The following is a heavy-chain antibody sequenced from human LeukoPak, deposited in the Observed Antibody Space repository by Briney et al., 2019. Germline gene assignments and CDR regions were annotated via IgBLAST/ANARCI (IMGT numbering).Heavy chain of an antibody. D-gene: IGHD3-10*01. Sequence: GGSLRLSCAASGFTFSSYWMYWVPEAPGKGLVWVSRINTDGSSTDYADSVKGRFTISRDNAKNTLYVQMNSLRAEDTAVYYCARGGIRFIDYWGQGTLVTVSS. CDR3: ARGGIRFIDY. V-gene: IGHV3-74*01. CDR1: GFTFSSYW. CDR2: INTDGSST. J-gene: IGHJ4*02.